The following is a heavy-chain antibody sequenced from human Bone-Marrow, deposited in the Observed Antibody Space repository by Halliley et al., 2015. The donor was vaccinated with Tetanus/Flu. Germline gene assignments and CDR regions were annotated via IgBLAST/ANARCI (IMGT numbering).Heavy chain of an antibody. CDR3: ARIRQSFSYDRSGPEGMDV. V-gene: IGHV2-70*01. CDR1: GFSPTNYGMC. D-gene: IGHD3-22*01. CDR2: IDWEDEK. Sequence: LMKPTQTLTRTCTFTGFSPTNYGMCVSWIRQPPGKALEWLALIDWEDEKYYSTSLRTRLTVSKDTSKRQVVLTMTNMDPLDTATYYCARIRQSFSYDRSGPEGMDVWGPGTTVTVSS. J-gene: IGHJ6*02.